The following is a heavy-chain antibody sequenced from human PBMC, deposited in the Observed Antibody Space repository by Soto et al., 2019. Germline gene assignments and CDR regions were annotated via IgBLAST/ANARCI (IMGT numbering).Heavy chain of an antibody. V-gene: IGHV3-9*01. D-gene: IGHD3-10*01. J-gene: IGHJ6*02. CDR2: ISWNSGSI. CDR3: AKDLRFGEPHYYGMDV. CDR1: GFIFSSYS. Sequence: GGSLRLSCAASGFIFSSYSMHWVRQAPGKGLEWVSGISWNSGSIGYADSVKGRFTISRDNAKNSLYLQMNSLRAEDTALYYCAKDLRFGEPHYYGMDVWGQGTTVTVSS.